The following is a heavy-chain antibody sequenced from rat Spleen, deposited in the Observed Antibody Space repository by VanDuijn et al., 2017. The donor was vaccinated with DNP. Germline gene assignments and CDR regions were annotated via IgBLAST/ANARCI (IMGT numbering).Heavy chain of an antibody. CDR3: TRHRFPLYYFDF. Sequence: EVHLVESGGGLVQPGRSLKLSCVASGFTFSKYGMAWVRQAPTKGLEWVASISTSGEYTHYRDSVKGRFTLSRDNARSTLYLQMNSLRSEDTATYYCTRHRFPLYYFDFWGQGVMVTVSS. V-gene: IGHV5S13*01. D-gene: IGHD3-1*01. CDR2: ISTSGEYT. CDR1: GFTFSKYG. J-gene: IGHJ2*01.